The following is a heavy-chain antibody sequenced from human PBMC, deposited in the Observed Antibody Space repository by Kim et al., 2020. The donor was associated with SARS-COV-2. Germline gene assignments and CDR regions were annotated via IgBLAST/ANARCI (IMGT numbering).Heavy chain of an antibody. D-gene: IGHD5-18*01. V-gene: IGHV1-2*06. Sequence: ASVKVSCKASGYTFTGYYMHWVRQAPGQGLEWMGRINPNSGGTNYAQKFQGRVTMTRDTSISTAYMELSRLRSDDTAVYYCARGSYSYGWDFDYWGQGTLVTVSS. CDR1: GYTFTGYY. CDR3: ARGSYSYGWDFDY. J-gene: IGHJ4*02. CDR2: INPNSGGT.